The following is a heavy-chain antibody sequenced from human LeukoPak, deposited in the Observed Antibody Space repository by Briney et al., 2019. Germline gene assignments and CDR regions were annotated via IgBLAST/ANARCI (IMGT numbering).Heavy chain of an antibody. CDR2: IKKDGSKK. CDR1: GFTFSSYW. J-gene: IGHJ3*02. V-gene: IGHV3-7*01. CDR3: ARDWAKLRYFDWFKTDAFDI. Sequence: GGSLRLSCAASGFTFSSYWMSWVRQAPGKGLEWVANIKKDGSKKYYVDSVKGPFTTSRDNAKNSLYLQMNSLRAEDTAVYYCARDWAKLRYFDWFKTDAFDIWGQGTMVTVSS. D-gene: IGHD3-9*01.